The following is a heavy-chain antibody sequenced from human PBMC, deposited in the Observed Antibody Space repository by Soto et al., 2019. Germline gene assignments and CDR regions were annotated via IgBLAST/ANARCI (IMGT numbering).Heavy chain of an antibody. Sequence: XVSLRLSCAASGFTFSNACMSWVGQAPGKGLEWVGRIKSKADGGTTDYAAPVKGRFTISRDDSKNTLYLQMNSLKPEDTDVYSCTTGGIAKACGQGTLVTVSS. CDR1: GFTFSNAC. V-gene: IGHV3-15*01. CDR2: IKSKADGGTT. J-gene: IGHJ5*02. D-gene: IGHD6-13*01. CDR3: TTGGIAKA.